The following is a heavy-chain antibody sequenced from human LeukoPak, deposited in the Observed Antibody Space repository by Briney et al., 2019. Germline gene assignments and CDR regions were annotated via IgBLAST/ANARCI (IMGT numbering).Heavy chain of an antibody. CDR2: INPNIGDA. D-gene: IGHD2-21*02. Sequence: ASAKVSCTASGYTFTGYFMHWVRQAPGQGLEWMGWINPNIGDASYARKFQGRVTMTRDRSINTAYMELSRLTSDGTAVYYCARMDLDGGDSIGFDSWGQGTLVTVSS. J-gene: IGHJ5*01. V-gene: IGHV1-2*02. CDR1: GYTFTGYF. CDR3: ARMDLDGGDSIGFDS.